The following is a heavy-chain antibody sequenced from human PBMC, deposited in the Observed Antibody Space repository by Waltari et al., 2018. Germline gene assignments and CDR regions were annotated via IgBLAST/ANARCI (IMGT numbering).Heavy chain of an antibody. Sequence: QVQLVQSGAEVKKPGASVKVSCKASGYPFPSYAMHWVRQAPGQRLEWMGWINAGNGNTKYSQKFQGRVTITRDTSASTAYMELSSLRSEDTAVYYCARDQSIAARRDWFDPWGQGTLVTVSS. CDR1: GYPFPSYA. CDR2: INAGNGNT. V-gene: IGHV1-3*01. CDR3: ARDQSIAARRDWFDP. J-gene: IGHJ5*02. D-gene: IGHD6-6*01.